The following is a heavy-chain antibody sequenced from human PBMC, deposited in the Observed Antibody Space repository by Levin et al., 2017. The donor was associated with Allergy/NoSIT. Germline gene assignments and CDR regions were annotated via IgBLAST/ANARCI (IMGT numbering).Heavy chain of an antibody. CDR3: ARVKFGEQFYDY. CDR2: IFSFDEK. CDR1: DFSRSNARVG. V-gene: IGHV2-26*01. D-gene: IGHD3-10*01. J-gene: IGHJ4*02. Sequence: SGPTLVKPTETLTLTCTVSDFSRSNARVGVSWIRQPPGKALEWLANIFSFDEKSYSTSLKSRLTISKDTSKSQVVLTMTNMDPVDTATYFCARVKFGEQFYDYWGQGTLVTVSS.